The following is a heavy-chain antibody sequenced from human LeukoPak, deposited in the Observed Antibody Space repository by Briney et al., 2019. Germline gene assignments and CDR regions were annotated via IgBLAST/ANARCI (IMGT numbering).Heavy chain of an antibody. V-gene: IGHV3-9*01. CDR2: ISWNSGSI. J-gene: IGHJ4*02. D-gene: IGHD3-22*01. CDR3: AKGSSGYFPIDY. Sequence: GGSLRLSCAASGFTFDDYAMRWVRQAPGKGLEWVSGISWNSGSIGYADSVKGRFTISRDNAKNSLYLQMNSLRAEDTALYYCAKGSSGYFPIDYWGQGTLVTVSS. CDR1: GFTFDDYA.